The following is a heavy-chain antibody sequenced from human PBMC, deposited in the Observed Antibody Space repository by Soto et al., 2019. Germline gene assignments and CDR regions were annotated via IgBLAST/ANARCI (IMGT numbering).Heavy chain of an antibody. Sequence: GGSLRLSCVASGFTFSDYSMSWIRQAPGKGLEWLAFIDSRGRTLSYADSVRGRFTIPRDNADNSVYLQMDSLRADDTAVYYCARQAARNYIDSRGQGNSVTVSS. CDR3: ARQAARNYIDS. V-gene: IGHV3-11*01. J-gene: IGHJ4*02. D-gene: IGHD6-6*01. CDR2: IDSRGRTL. CDR1: GFTFSDYS.